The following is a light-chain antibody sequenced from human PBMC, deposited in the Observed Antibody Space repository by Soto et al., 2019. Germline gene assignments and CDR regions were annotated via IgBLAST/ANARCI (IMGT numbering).Light chain of an antibody. CDR1: QSIRSER. V-gene: IGKV3-20*01. J-gene: IGKJ5*01. Sequence: EIVLTQSPDTLSLSPGERATLSCRASQSIRSERLAWYQQKPGQAPRLVIFDASKRASGMPERFSGSGSGTDFALTIARLEPEDFAVYYCQEYDGAPITFGLGTRLEIK. CDR3: QEYDGAPIT. CDR2: DAS.